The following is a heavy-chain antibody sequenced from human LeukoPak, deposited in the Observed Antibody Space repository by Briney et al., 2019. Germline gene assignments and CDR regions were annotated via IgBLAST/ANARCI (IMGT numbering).Heavy chain of an antibody. CDR3: VRGLVKQVVRRQIYYYRDV. CDR2: INQSGSP. D-gene: IGHD6-6*01. J-gene: IGHJ6*03. CDR1: GGSAGDYY. V-gene: IGHV4-34*01. Sequence: SETLSLTCGISGGSAGDYYWSWIRQTPGEGLEWIGEINQSGSPKYNPSLKSRVAIFVDTSSNQLSLNVTSVTAAHTAIYYCVRGLVKQVVRRQIYYYRDVWGKGTTVIVSS.